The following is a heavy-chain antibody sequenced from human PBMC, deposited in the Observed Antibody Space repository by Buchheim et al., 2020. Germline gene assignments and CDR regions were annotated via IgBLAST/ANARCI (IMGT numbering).Heavy chain of an antibody. V-gene: IGHV4-61*01. Sequence: QVQLQESGPGLVKPSETLSLTCTVSGGSVSSGSYYWSWIRQPPGKGLEWIGYIYYSGSTNYNPSLKSRVTISVDTSKNQFSLKLSSVTAADTAVYYCARINYSSRGNWFDPWGQGTL. CDR2: IYYSGST. CDR1: GGSVSSGSYY. J-gene: IGHJ5*02. D-gene: IGHD6-13*01. CDR3: ARINYSSRGNWFDP.